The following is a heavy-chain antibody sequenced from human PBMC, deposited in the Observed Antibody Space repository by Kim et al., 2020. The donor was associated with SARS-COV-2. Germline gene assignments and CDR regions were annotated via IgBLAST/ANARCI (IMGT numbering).Heavy chain of an antibody. CDR1: GGSISSSSYY. Sequence: SETLSHTCTVSGGSISSSSYYWGWIRQPPGKGLEWIGSIYYSGSTYYNPSLKSRVTISVDTSKNQFSLKLSSVTAADTAVYYCARQSSGWRNTFDYWGQG. CDR2: IYYSGST. D-gene: IGHD6-19*01. J-gene: IGHJ4*02. CDR3: ARQSSGWRNTFDY. V-gene: IGHV4-39*01.